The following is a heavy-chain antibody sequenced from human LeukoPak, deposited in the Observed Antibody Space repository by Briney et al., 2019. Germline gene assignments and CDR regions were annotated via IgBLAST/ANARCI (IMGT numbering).Heavy chain of an antibody. Sequence: GSSVKVSCKASGGTFSSYAISWVRQAPGQGLEWMGRIIPILGIANYAQKFQGRVTITADKSTSTAYMELSSLRSEDTAVYYCGTRPGYYYYGMDVWGQGTTVTVSS. CDR3: GTRPGYYYYGMDV. J-gene: IGHJ6*02. D-gene: IGHD2-2*01. V-gene: IGHV1-69*04. CDR1: GGTFSSYA. CDR2: IIPILGIA.